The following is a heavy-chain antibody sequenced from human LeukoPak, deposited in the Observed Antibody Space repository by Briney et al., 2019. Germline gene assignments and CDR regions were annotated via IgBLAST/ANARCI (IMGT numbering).Heavy chain of an antibody. Sequence: GGSLRLSCTASGFTFSTYAMHWVRQAPGKGLEWMAITPYDGSNTYYADSVKGRFTISRDYSKNTVYLQMNNLTAEDTAVYYCAGGYCNSNICYGDHFEYWGQGTLVTVSS. CDR3: AGGYCNSNICYGDHFEY. V-gene: IGHV3-30*04. CDR1: GFTFSTYA. D-gene: IGHD2-2*01. CDR2: TPYDGSNT. J-gene: IGHJ4*02.